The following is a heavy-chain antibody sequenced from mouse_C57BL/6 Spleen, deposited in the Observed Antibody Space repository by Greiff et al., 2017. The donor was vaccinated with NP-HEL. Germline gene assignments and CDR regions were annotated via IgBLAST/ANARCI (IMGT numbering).Heavy chain of an antibody. CDR1: GYTFTDYE. Sequence: QVQLQQSGAELVRPGASVTLSCKASGYTFTDYEMHLVKQTPVHGLEWIGAIDPETGGTAYNQKFKGKAILTADKSSSTAYMELRSLTSEDSAVYYCTRRDDGYPDYWGQGTTLTVSS. J-gene: IGHJ2*01. D-gene: IGHD2-3*01. V-gene: IGHV1-15*01. CDR2: IDPETGGT. CDR3: TRRDDGYPDY.